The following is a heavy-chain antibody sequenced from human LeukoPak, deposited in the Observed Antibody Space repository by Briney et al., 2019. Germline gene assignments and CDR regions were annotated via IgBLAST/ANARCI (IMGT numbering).Heavy chain of an antibody. V-gene: IGHV3-30*04. J-gene: IGHJ4*02. CDR2: ISYDGSNK. CDR1: GFTFSSYA. Sequence: GGSLRLSCAASGFTFSSYAMHWVRQAPGKGLEWVAVISYDGSNKYYADSVKGRFTISRDNSKNTLYLQMNSLRAEDTAVYYYARDDEQLDYYFDYWGQGTLVTVSS. CDR3: ARDDEQLDYYFDY. D-gene: IGHD6-6*01.